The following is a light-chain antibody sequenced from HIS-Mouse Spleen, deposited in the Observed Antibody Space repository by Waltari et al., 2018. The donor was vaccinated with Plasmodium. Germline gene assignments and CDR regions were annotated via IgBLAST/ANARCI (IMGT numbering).Light chain of an antibody. J-gene: IGLJ2*01. CDR2: SNN. CDR3: AAWDDSLNGPV. CDR1: SSNIGSNT. V-gene: IGLV1-44*01. Sequence: QSVLTQPPSASGTPGQRVTISCSGSSSNIGSNTVNWYQQLPGTAPKLLILSNNQRPAGFPDRFSCSKSGTSASLAISGLQSEDEADYYCAAWDDSLNGPVFGGGTKLTVL.